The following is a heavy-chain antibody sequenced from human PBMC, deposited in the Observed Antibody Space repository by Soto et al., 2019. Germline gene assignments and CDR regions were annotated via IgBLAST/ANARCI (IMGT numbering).Heavy chain of an antibody. V-gene: IGHV1-18*04. D-gene: IGHD2-15*01. CDR3: ARGLEYCSGGSCYFRTFDY. J-gene: IGHJ4*02. CDR2: ISAYNGNT. CDR1: GYTFTSYG. Sequence: ASVKVSCKASGYTFTSYGISWVRQAPGQGLEWMGWISAYNGNTNYAQKLQGRVTMTTDTSTSTAYMELRSLRSDDTAVYYCARGLEYCSGGSCYFRTFDYSGQGPLVTVYS.